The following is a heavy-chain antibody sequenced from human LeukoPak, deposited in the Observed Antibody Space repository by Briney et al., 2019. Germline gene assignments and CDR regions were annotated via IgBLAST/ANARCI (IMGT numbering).Heavy chain of an antibody. CDR3: ATTYSTCSGGSCYFGDY. V-gene: IGHV4-34*01. J-gene: IGHJ4*02. CDR1: GGSFSGYY. CDR2: INHSGST. Sequence: SETLSLTCAVYGGSFSGYYWSWIRQPPRKGLEWIGEINHSGSTNYNPSLKSRVTISVDTSKNQFSLKLSSVTAADTAVYYCATTYSTCSGGSCYFGDYWGQGTLVTVSS. D-gene: IGHD2-15*01.